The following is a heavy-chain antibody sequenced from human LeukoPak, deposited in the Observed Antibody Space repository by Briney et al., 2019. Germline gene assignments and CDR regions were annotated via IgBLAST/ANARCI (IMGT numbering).Heavy chain of an antibody. Sequence: SETLSLTCTVSGGSISSSSYYWGWIRQPPGKGLEWIGSIYYSGSTYYNPSLKSRVTISVDTSKNQFSLKLSSVTAADTAVYYCARAARDITMTLHYYYMDVWGKGTTVTVSS. CDR2: IYYSGST. CDR1: GGSISSSSYY. D-gene: IGHD3-22*01. V-gene: IGHV4-39*07. J-gene: IGHJ6*03. CDR3: ARAARDITMTLHYYYMDV.